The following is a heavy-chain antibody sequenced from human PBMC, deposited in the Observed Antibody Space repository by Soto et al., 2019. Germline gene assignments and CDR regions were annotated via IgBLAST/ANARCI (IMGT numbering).Heavy chain of an antibody. V-gene: IGHV3-33*01. CDR2: IWYDGSKE. Sequence: QVQLVESGGGVVQPGRSLRLSCAASGFTFSDYGMHWVLQAPGKGLEWVAVIWYDGSKEYYADSVKGRFTVSRDSSKNIVYLQMNSLRAEDTAVYYCARTHKSIAVGAFDIWGQGTMVTVSS. J-gene: IGHJ3*02. CDR3: ARTHKSIAVGAFDI. CDR1: GFTFSDYG. D-gene: IGHD6-19*01.